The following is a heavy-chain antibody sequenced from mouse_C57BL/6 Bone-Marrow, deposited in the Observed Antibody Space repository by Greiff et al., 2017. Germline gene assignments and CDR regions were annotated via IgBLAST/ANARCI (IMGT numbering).Heavy chain of an antibody. V-gene: IGHV1-69*01. Sequence: VQLQQPGAELVMPGASVKLSCKASGYTFTSYWMHWVKQRPGQGLEWIGEIDPSDSYTNYNQKFKGKSTLTVDKSSSTAYMQLSSLTSEDSAVYYCARSEGLIDYWGQGTTLTVSS. CDR2: IDPSDSYT. CDR3: ARSEGLIDY. D-gene: IGHD2-4*01. J-gene: IGHJ2*01. CDR1: GYTFTSYW.